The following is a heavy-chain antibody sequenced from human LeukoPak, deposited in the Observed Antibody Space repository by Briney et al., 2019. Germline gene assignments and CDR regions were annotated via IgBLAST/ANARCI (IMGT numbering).Heavy chain of an antibody. D-gene: IGHD4-11*01. CDR1: GGSISSGSYY. Sequence: SETLSLTCTVSGGSISSGSYYWSRIRQPAGKGLEWIGRIYTSRSTNYNPSLKSRVTISVDTSKNQFSLRLSSVTAADTAVYYCARGEVRLDYWGQGTLVTVSS. CDR3: ARGEVRLDY. J-gene: IGHJ4*02. V-gene: IGHV4-61*02. CDR2: IYTSRST.